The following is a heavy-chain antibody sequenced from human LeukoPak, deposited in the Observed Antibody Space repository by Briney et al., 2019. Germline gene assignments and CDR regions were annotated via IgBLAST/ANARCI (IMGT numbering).Heavy chain of an antibody. J-gene: IGHJ4*02. D-gene: IGHD6-19*01. CDR1: GGSISSSSYY. CDR2: IYYSGST. Sequence: SETLSLTCTVSGGSISSSSYYWGWIRQPPGKGLEWIGYIYYSGSTYYNPSLKSRVTISVDTSKNQFSLKLSSVTAADTAVYYCARAEYSSGWYEGIWLDRGQGTLVTVSS. CDR3: ARAEYSSGWYEGIWLD. V-gene: IGHV4-31*03.